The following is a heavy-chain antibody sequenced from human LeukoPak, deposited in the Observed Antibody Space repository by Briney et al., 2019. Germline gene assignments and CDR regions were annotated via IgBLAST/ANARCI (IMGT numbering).Heavy chain of an antibody. CDR2: IIPIFGTG. J-gene: IGHJ3*02. Sequence: SVKVSCKASGGTFGSYAISWVRQAPGQGLEWMGGIIPIFGTGDYAQKFRGRVTVTADESTSTVYMEMSSLRSEDTAVYYCASSISVVYAFDIWGQGTMVTVSS. CDR3: ASSISVVYAFDI. V-gene: IGHV1-69*13. D-gene: IGHD2-8*02. CDR1: GGTFGSYA.